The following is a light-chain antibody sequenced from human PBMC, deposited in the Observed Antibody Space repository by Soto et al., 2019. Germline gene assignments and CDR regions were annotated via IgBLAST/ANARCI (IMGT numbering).Light chain of an antibody. CDR3: QQYDNLSGAWT. Sequence: DIQMTQSPSSLSASVGDRVTITCQASQDISNYLNWYQQKPGKAPKLLIYDASNLETGVPSRFSGSGSGTDFTFTISSLQPEDIATYYCQQYDNLSGAWTFGQGTKLEIK. V-gene: IGKV1-33*01. J-gene: IGKJ1*01. CDR2: DAS. CDR1: QDISNY.